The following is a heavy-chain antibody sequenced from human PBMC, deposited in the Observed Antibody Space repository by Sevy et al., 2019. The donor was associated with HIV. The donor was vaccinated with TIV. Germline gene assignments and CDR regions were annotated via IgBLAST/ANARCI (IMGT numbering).Heavy chain of an antibody. CDR2: ISYDGSNK. V-gene: IGHV3-30-3*01. D-gene: IGHD6-19*01. CDR1: GFTFSSYA. Sequence: GGSLRLSCAASGFTFSSYAMHWVRQAPGKGLEWVAVISYDGSNKYYADSVKGRFTISSDNSKNTLYLQMNSLRAEDTAVYYCARDQSSGWLNWFDPWGQGTLVTVSS. J-gene: IGHJ5*02. CDR3: ARDQSSGWLNWFDP.